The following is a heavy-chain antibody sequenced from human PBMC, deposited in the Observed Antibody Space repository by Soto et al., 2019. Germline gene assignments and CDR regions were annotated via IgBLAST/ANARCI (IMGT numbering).Heavy chain of an antibody. Sequence: QVQLQESGPGLVKPSGTLSLTCAVSGGSFSRGFWWSWVRQSPGKGLEWIGEIYDSGTTNYSPSLNRRVTISVDKSKNQFSLSLRSVTAADTAVYYCARGGGLYTRWYEGGFDSWGQGTLVTVSS. D-gene: IGHD6-13*01. CDR3: ARGGGLYTRWYEGGFDS. CDR1: GGSFSRGFW. V-gene: IGHV4-4*02. CDR2: IYDSGTT. J-gene: IGHJ4*02.